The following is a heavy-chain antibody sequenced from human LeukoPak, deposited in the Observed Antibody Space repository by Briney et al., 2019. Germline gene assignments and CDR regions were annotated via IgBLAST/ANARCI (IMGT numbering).Heavy chain of an antibody. J-gene: IGHJ3*02. CDR3: ARLQPPLLGYYFDNRGYLGAFDI. Sequence: RGESLKISCKGSGYSFTTYWIAWVRQMPGKGLEWMGIIYPGDSDIIYSPSFQGQVTISADKSISTAYLQWSGLKASDTAMFYCARLQPPLLGYYFDNRGYLGAFDIWGQGTMVTFSS. CDR2: IYPGDSDI. CDR1: GYSFTTYW. D-gene: IGHD3-22*01. V-gene: IGHV5-51*01.